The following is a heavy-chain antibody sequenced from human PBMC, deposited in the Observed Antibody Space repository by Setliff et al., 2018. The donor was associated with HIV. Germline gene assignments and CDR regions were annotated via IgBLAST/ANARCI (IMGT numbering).Heavy chain of an antibody. J-gene: IGHJ4*02. CDR2: IHHSGST. CDR3: ARHGGHSFDS. D-gene: IGHD2-15*01. V-gene: IGHV4-34*01. CDR1: GGSFSGDY. Sequence: SETLSLTCGVYGGSFSGDYWSWIRQPPGKGLEWIGEIHHSGSTKYNPSLQSRVTTLVDTSNKQLSLNLGSVTAADTAVYFCARHGGHSFDSWGQGTLVTVSS.